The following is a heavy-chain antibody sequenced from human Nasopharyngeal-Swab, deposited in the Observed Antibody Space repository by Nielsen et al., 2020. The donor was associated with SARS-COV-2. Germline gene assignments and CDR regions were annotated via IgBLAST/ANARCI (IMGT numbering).Heavy chain of an antibody. J-gene: IGHJ6*03. D-gene: IGHD4-11*01. CDR1: GGSISSGSYY. Sequence: SETLSLTCTVSGGSISSGSYYWSWIRQPPGKGLEWIGSIYHSGSTYYNPSLKSRVTISVDTPKNQFSLKLSSVTAADTAVYYCARRTRYSNYAYYYMDVWGKGTTVTVSS. CDR3: ARRTRYSNYAYYYMDV. CDR2: IYHSGST. V-gene: IGHV4-39*07.